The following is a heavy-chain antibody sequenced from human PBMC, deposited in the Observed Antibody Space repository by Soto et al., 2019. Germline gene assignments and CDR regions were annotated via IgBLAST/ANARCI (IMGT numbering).Heavy chain of an antibody. CDR3: ARVSSPFGY. J-gene: IGHJ4*02. D-gene: IGHD3-16*01. CDR1: GFTVRSNY. V-gene: IGHV3-53*02. CDR2: IYSSGNT. Sequence: EVQLVETGGSLIQPGGSLRLSCAVSGFTVRSNYMSWVRQAPGKGLEWVSIIYSSGNTYYADSVKGRFTMSRDTYNNTGFLQMSSLSAEDTAVYYRARVSSPFGYWGQGTLVTVSS.